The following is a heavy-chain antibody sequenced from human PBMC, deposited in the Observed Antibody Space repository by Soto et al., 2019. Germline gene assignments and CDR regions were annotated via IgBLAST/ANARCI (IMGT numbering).Heavy chain of an antibody. Sequence: LGESLKISCKGSGYSFTSYWISWVRQMPGKGLEWMGRIDPSDSYTNYSPSFQGHVTISADKSIGTAYLQWSSLKASDTAMYYCASSRVSVTRLRSTYYYGMDVWGQGATVTVSS. V-gene: IGHV5-10-1*01. CDR2: IDPSDSYT. CDR1: GYSFTSYW. D-gene: IGHD4-17*01. CDR3: ASSRVSVTRLRSTYYYGMDV. J-gene: IGHJ6*02.